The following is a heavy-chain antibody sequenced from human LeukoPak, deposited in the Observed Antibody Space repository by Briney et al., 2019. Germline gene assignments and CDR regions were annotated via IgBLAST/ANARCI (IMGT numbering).Heavy chain of an antibody. Sequence: SGGSLRLSCAASGFTFDDYAMHWVRQAPGKGLEWVSGISWNSGSIGYADSVKDRFTISRDNAKNSLYLQMSSLRAEDTALYYCAKDKEYCTNGVCTWGPFDYWGQGTLVTVSS. CDR2: ISWNSGSI. J-gene: IGHJ4*02. D-gene: IGHD2-8*01. CDR1: GFTFDDYA. CDR3: AKDKEYCTNGVCTWGPFDY. V-gene: IGHV3-9*01.